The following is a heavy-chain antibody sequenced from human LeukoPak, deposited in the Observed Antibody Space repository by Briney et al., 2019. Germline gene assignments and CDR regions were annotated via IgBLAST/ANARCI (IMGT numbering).Heavy chain of an antibody. J-gene: IGHJ4*02. V-gene: IGHV3-73*01. D-gene: IGHD1-26*01. CDR2: IRSKANSYAT. CDR3: TRHGVIVGATENYFDY. Sequence: PGGSLTLSCAASGFTFSGSAMHWVRQASGKGLEWVGRIRSKANSYATAYAASVKGRFTISRDDSKNTAYLQMNSLKTEDTAVYYCTRHGVIVGATENYFDYWGQGTLVTVSS. CDR1: GFTFSGSA.